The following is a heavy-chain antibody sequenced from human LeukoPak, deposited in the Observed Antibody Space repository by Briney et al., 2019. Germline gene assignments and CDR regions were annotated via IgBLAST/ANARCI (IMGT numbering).Heavy chain of an antibody. J-gene: IGHJ4*02. CDR3: ARIDGDLLDS. CDR1: GVSFSTYY. V-gene: IGHV4-59*08. CDR2: VYYTGST. Sequence: PSETLSLTCSASGVSFSTYYWTLIRQPPGKGLEYIGYVYYTGSTNYNPSLQSRVAISIDTSKNQFSLKLRSVTAADTAVYFCARIDGDLLDSWGQGTLVAVSS. D-gene: IGHD4-17*01.